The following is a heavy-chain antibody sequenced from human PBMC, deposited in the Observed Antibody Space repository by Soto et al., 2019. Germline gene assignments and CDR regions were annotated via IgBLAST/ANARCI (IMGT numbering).Heavy chain of an antibody. CDR1: GGTFSTSA. CDR3: ARDKDRPQLGGTYYYILDV. D-gene: IGHD3-3*02. J-gene: IGHJ6*02. CDR2: IIPIFRRP. Sequence: QVQLEQSGAEVKKPGSSVRVSCKASGGTFSTSAISWVRQAPGQGLEWMGGIIPIFRRPDYAQKFQGRVTGTADESTSTAYMELSGLRSDDTAVYYGARDKDRPQLGGTYYYILDVWGQGTTITVSS. V-gene: IGHV1-69*12.